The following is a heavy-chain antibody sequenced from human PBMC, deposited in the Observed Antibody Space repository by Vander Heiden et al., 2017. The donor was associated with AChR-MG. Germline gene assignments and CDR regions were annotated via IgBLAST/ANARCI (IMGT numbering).Heavy chain of an antibody. CDR1: GGTFSSYV. CDR3: AAGYYYVSGSYYTYYGMDV. CDR2: FIPVLGIA. J-gene: IGHJ6*02. V-gene: IGHV1-69*04. D-gene: IGHD3-10*01. Sequence: QVQLVQSGAEVKKPGSSVKVSCRASGGTFSSYVISWVRKAPGQGLEWMGRFIPVLGIANYAQKFQGRVTITADKSTSTAYMELSSLRFEDTAVYYCAAGYYYVSGSYYTYYGMDVWGQGTTVTVSS.